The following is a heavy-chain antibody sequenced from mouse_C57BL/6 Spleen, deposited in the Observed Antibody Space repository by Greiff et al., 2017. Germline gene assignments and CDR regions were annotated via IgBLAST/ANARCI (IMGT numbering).Heavy chain of an antibody. CDR2: IYPGSGST. CDR3: ARGGYYDTWFAY. Sequence: QVQLQQPGAELVKPGASVKMSCKASGYTFTSYWITWVKQRPGQGLEWIRDIYPGSGSTNYNEKFKSKATLTVDTSSSTAYMQLSSLTSEDSAVYYCARGGYYDTWFAYWGQGTLVTVSA. CDR1: GYTFTSYW. V-gene: IGHV1-55*01. D-gene: IGHD2-4*01. J-gene: IGHJ3*01.